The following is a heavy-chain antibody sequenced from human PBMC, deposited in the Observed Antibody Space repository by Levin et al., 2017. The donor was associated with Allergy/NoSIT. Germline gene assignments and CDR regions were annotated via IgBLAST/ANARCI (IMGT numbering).Heavy chain of an antibody. Sequence: PSETLSLTCTVSGGSISSYYWSWIRQSAGKGLEWIGRFHLSQDVNYNPSLESRVTMSMDTSKNQLSLKLTSVTAADTGIYYCARVWSGRNYYFGLDAWGQGTTVTVSS. CDR1: GGSISSYY. J-gene: IGHJ6*02. V-gene: IGHV4-4*07. CDR2: FHLSQDV. CDR3: ARVWSGRNYYFGLDA. D-gene: IGHD3-3*01.